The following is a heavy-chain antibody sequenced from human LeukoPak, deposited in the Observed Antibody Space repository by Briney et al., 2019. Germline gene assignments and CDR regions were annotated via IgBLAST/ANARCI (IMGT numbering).Heavy chain of an antibody. J-gene: IGHJ4*02. V-gene: IGHV3-21*01. Sequence: GGSLRLSCAASGFTFSSYSMNWVRQAPGKGLEWVSSISSSSSYIYYADSVKGRFTISRDNAKNSLYLQMNSLRAEDTAVYYCARAYDYVWGIYRYPAYWGQGTLVTVSS. CDR3: ARAYDYVWGIYRYPAY. D-gene: IGHD3-16*02. CDR1: GFTFSSYS. CDR2: ISSSSSYI.